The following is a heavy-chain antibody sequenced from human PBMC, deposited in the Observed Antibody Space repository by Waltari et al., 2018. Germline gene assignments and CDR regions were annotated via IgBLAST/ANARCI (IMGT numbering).Heavy chain of an antibody. J-gene: IGHJ5*02. Sequence: QVQLQQWGAGLLKPSETLSLTCAVYGGSFSGYYWSWIRQPPGKGLEWIGEINHSGSTDCNRSRKSRVTISVDTANSQFSLKLSPVTAADTAVYYCARDCGDYGSRFAPWGQGTLVTVSS. CDR1: GGSFSGYY. D-gene: IGHD4-17*01. CDR2: INHSGST. CDR3: ARDCGDYGSRFAP. V-gene: IGHV4-34*01.